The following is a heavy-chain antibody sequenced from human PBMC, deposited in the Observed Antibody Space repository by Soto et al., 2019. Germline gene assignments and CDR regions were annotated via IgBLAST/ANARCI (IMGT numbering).Heavy chain of an antibody. CDR1: GYTFTGYY. CDR3: ARRYVCCYGSGTGPYYYGMDV. J-gene: IGHJ6*02. V-gene: IGHV1-2*02. CDR2: INPNSGGT. D-gene: IGHD3-10*01. Sequence: SGKESCKASGYTFTGYYMHWGRQAPVQGLEWMGWINPNSGGTNYAQKFQGRVTMTRDTSISTAYMELSRLRSADTAVYYCARRYVCCYGSGTGPYYYGMDVWRQGTTVSVSS.